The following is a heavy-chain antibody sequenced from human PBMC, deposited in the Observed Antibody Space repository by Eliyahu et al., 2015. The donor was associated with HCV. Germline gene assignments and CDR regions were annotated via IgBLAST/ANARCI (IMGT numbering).Heavy chain of an antibody. V-gene: IGHV3-11*01. CDR1: GFTFSEYY. D-gene: IGHD2-2*01. CDR3: ARDAWDIVGVPPEGMDV. Sequence: ESGGGLVKPGGSLRLSCAASGFTFSEYYMSWIRQAPGKGLEWVAYISSSGSTIYYADSVKGRFTISRDNAKNSLHLQMNSLRAEDTAVYYCARDAWDIVGVPPEGMDVWGQGTTVTVSS. J-gene: IGHJ6*02. CDR2: ISSSGSTI.